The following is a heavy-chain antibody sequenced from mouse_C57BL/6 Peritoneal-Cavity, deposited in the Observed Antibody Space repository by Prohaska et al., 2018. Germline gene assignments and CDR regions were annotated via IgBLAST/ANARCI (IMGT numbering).Heavy chain of an antibody. CDR3: ARDPAWFAY. Sequence: EVQLVESGGGLVKPGGSLQLSCAASGFTFSDYGMHWVRQAPEKWLEWGEYISSGSSTIYYADKVKGRFTISRDNAKNTLCLQMTSLRSEDTDKYYCARDPAWFAYWGKGTLVTVSA. CDR2: ISSGSSTI. CDR1: GFTFSDYG. V-gene: IGHV5-17*01. J-gene: IGHJ3*01.